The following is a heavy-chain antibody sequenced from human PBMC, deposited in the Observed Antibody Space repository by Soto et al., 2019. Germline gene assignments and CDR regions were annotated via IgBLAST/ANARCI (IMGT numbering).Heavy chain of an antibody. CDR1: GFTFSSYA. CDR2: ISGSGGST. CDR3: ARRSSGWYFDY. Sequence: EVQLLESGGGLVQPGGSLRLSCAASGFTFSSYAMSWVRQAPGKGLEWVSAISGSGGSTYYAVSVEGRFTISREKSKNTLYLEMAVQSGEETAVYYCARRSSGWYFDYWGQGTMVTVSS. D-gene: IGHD6-19*01. J-gene: IGHJ4*02. V-gene: IGHV3-23*01.